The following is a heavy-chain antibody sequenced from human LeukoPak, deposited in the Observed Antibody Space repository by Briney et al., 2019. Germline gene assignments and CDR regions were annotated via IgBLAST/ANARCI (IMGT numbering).Heavy chain of an antibody. CDR2: IYYSGST. CDR1: GGSISHYY. V-gene: IGHV4-59*12. Sequence: PSETQSLTCTVPGGSISHYYWSWIRQPPGTGLEWIGYIYYSGSTNYNPSLKSRVTMSVDTSKNQFSLKLSSVTAADTAVYYCARDGYSSGWYVAYFDYWGQGTLVTVSS. CDR3: ARDGYSSGWYVAYFDY. D-gene: IGHD6-19*01. J-gene: IGHJ4*02.